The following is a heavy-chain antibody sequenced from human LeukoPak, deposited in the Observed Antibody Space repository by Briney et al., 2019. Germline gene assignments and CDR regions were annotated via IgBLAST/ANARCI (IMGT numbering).Heavy chain of an antibody. V-gene: IGHV3-23*01. J-gene: IGHJ4*02. CDR3: AKDTQQLVGLFDY. Sequence: GGSLRLSCAASGFTFSSYAMSWVRQAPGKALEWVSAISGSGGSTYYADSVKGRFTISRDNSKNTLYLQMNSLRAEDTAVYYCAKDTQQLVGLFDYWGQGTLVTVSS. CDR2: ISGSGGST. CDR1: GFTFSSYA. D-gene: IGHD6-13*01.